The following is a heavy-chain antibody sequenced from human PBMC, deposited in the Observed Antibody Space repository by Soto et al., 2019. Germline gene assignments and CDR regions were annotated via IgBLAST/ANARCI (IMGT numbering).Heavy chain of an antibody. CDR3: ATMEPHNDFWSANYYFAY. CDR2: ISGSGDYT. Sequence: QPGGSLRLSCAASGLPFDSSAMSWVRQAPGRGPEWVSAISGSGDYTYYADSVQGRFTISRDNSKNTLYLQMNSLRAADTAVYFCATMEPHNDFWSANYYFAYWGQGTLVTVSS. D-gene: IGHD3-3*01. CDR1: GLPFDSSA. J-gene: IGHJ4*02. V-gene: IGHV3-23*01.